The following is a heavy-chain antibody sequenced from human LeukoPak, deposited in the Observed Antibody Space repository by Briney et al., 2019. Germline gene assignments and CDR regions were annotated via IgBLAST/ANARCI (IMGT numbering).Heavy chain of an antibody. CDR1: GFTFSSYS. Sequence: GGSLRLSCAASGFTFSSYSMNWVRQAPGKGLEWVSSISSSSSYVYYADSVKGRFTISRDNAKNSLYLQMNSLRAEDTAVYYCARDGSPYDFWSGRDYYYMDVWGKGTTVTVSS. D-gene: IGHD3-3*01. V-gene: IGHV3-21*01. CDR2: ISSSSSYV. CDR3: ARDGSPYDFWSGRDYYYMDV. J-gene: IGHJ6*03.